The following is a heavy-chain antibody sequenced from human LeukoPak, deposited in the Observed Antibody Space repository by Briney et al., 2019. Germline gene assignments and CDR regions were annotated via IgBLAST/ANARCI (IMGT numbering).Heavy chain of an antibody. V-gene: IGHV4-31*03. J-gene: IGHJ4*02. Sequence: TSETLSLTCTVSGGSISSGGYYWSWIRQHPGKGLEWIGYIYYSGSSYYNPSLKSRVTISVDTSKNQFSLKLSSVTAADTAVYYCARDSGGGRGVTVGYFDYWGQGTLVTVSS. CDR1: GGSISSGGYY. CDR2: IYYSGSS. D-gene: IGHD3-10*01. CDR3: ARDSGGGRGVTVGYFDY.